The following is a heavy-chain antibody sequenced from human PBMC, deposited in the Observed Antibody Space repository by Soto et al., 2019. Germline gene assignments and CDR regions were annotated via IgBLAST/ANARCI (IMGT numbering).Heavy chain of an antibody. CDR3: AGQWLDVSYYYYGMDV. CDR1: GFTFSSYW. J-gene: IGHJ6*02. CDR2: IKQDGSEK. Sequence: GGSLRLSCAASGFTFSSYWMSWVRKAPGKGLEWVANIKQDGSEKYYVDSVKGRFTISRDNAKNSLYLQMNSLRAEDTAVYYCAGQWLDVSYYYYGMDVWGQGTTVTVSS. V-gene: IGHV3-7*03. D-gene: IGHD6-19*01.